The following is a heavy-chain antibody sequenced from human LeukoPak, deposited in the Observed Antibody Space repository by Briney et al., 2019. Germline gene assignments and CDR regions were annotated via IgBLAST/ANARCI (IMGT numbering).Heavy chain of an antibody. Sequence: SVKVSCKASGGTFSSYAISWVRQAPGQGLEWMGGIIPIFGTANYAQKFQGRVTITTDESTSTAYMELSSLRSEDTAVYYCASQREYQLPIDAFDIWGQGTMVTVSS. D-gene: IGHD2-2*01. CDR2: IIPIFGTA. CDR1: GGTFSSYA. CDR3: ASQREYQLPIDAFDI. J-gene: IGHJ3*02. V-gene: IGHV1-69*05.